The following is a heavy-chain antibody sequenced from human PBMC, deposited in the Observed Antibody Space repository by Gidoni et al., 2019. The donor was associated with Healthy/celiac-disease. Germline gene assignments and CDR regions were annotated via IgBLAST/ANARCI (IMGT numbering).Heavy chain of an antibody. V-gene: IGHV3-33*01. CDR1: GFTFSSYG. D-gene: IGHD3-10*01. J-gene: IGHJ4*02. CDR3: ARDPSGAFDY. Sequence: QVQLVELGGGVVQPGRSLRLSCAASGFTFSSYGMHWVRQAPGRGLEWVAVIWYDGSNKYYADAVRGRFTISRDNSKSTLYLQMSSLRAEDTAVYYCARDPSGAFDYWGQGTLVTVSS. CDR2: IWYDGSNK.